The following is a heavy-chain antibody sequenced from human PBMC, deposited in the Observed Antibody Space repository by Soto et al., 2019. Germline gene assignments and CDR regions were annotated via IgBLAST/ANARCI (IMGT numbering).Heavy chain of an antibody. Sequence: SETLSLTCTVSGGSISSYYWSWIRQPPGKGLEWIGYIYYSGSTNYNPSLKSRVTISVDTSKNQFSLKLTSVTAADTAVYYCARQFRDGYKALGYWGQGTLVTVSS. CDR1: GGSISSYY. D-gene: IGHD5-12*01. V-gene: IGHV4-59*08. J-gene: IGHJ4*02. CDR3: ARQFRDGYKALGY. CDR2: IYYSGST.